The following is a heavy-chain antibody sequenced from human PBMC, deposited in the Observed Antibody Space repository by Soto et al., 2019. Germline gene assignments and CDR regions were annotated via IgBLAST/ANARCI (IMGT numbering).Heavy chain of an antibody. D-gene: IGHD3-3*01. V-gene: IGHV3-15*01. CDR2: IKSKTDGGTT. J-gene: IGHJ6*03. CDR3: TTLGDDFWSGYFYYYMDV. CDR1: GFTFSNAW. Sequence: EVQLVESGGGLVKPGGSLRLSCAASGFTFSNAWMSWVRQAPGKGLEWVGRIKSKTDGGTTDYAAPVKGRFTISRDDSKNTLYLQMNSLKTEDTAVYYCTTLGDDFWSGYFYYYMDVWGKGTTVTVSS.